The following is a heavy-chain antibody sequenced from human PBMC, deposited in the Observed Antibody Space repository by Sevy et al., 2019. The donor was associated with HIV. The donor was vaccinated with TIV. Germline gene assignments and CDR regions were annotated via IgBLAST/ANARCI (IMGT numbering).Heavy chain of an antibody. CDR3: ARDRSSSRPKYFQH. V-gene: IGHV3-33*01. D-gene: IGHD6-13*01. CDR1: GFTFSSYG. Sequence: GGSLRLSCAASGFTFSSYGMHWVRQAPGKGLEWVAVIWYDGSNKYYADSVKGRFTISRDNSKNTLYLQMNSLRAEDTAVYYCARDRSSSRPKYFQHWGQGTLVTASS. J-gene: IGHJ1*01. CDR2: IWYDGSNK.